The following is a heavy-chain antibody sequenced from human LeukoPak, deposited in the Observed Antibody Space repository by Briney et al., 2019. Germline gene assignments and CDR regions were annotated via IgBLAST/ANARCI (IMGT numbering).Heavy chain of an antibody. CDR3: ARLTTVTTSHYYYYYMDV. J-gene: IGHJ6*03. D-gene: IGHD4-17*01. CDR1: GGSISSYY. CDR2: IYYSGST. Sequence: PSETLSLTCTVSGGSISSYYWSWIRQPPGKGLEWIGYIYYSGSTNYNPSLKSRVTISVDTSKNQFSLKLSSVTAADTAVYYCARLTTVTTSHYYYYYMDVWGKGTTVTVSS. V-gene: IGHV4-59*01.